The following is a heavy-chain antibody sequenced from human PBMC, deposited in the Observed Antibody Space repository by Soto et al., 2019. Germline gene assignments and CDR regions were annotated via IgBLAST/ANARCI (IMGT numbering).Heavy chain of an antibody. CDR3: SRFIMVGGWFDPNYYHGMDV. J-gene: IGHJ6*02. Sequence: AASVKVSCKTSGYTFSNYGINWVRQAPGQGLEWMGWISSYNGNTNYAQTVQGRVTMTTDTSTGTVYMELRSLKSDDTAIYYCSRFIMVGGWFDPNYYHGMDVWGQGTTVTVSS. CDR2: ISSYNGNT. D-gene: IGHD6-19*01. V-gene: IGHV1-18*01. CDR1: GYTFSNYG.